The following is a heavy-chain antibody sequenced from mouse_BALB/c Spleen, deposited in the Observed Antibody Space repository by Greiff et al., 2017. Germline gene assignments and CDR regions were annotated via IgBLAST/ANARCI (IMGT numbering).Heavy chain of an antibody. CDR3: ARTEGVVAPFDY. J-gene: IGHJ2*01. D-gene: IGHD1-1*01. V-gene: IGHV5-9-3*01. CDR1: GFTFSSYA. Sequence: EVKLVESGGGLVKPGGSLKLSCAASGFTFSSYAMSWVRQTPEKRLEWVATISSGGSYTYYPDSVKGRFTISRDNAKNTLYLQMSSLRSEDTAMYYCARTEGVVAPFDYWGQGTTLTVSS. CDR2: ISSGGSYT.